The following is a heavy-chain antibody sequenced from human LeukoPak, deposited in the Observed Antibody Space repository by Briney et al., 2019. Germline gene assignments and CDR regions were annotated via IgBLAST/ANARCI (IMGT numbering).Heavy chain of an antibody. Sequence: ASVKVSCKASGYSFTGYYIHWVRQAPEQGLEWMGRINPNSGDTNYAQKFQGRVTVTRDTSINTAYMELSRLRSDDTAVYYCARLYCTNDVCSSFDYWGQGTLVTVSS. J-gene: IGHJ4*02. CDR3: ARLYCTNDVCSSFDY. D-gene: IGHD2-8*01. V-gene: IGHV1-2*06. CDR2: INPNSGDT. CDR1: GYSFTGYY.